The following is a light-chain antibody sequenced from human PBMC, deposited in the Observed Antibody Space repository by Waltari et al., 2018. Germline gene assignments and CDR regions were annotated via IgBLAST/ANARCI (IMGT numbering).Light chain of an antibody. Sequence: QSVLTQPPSASGTPGQGVTISCSGTSSNFGSNYVYWYQPLPRTAPKLLIYRNDQRPSGVPARFSGSKSGTSASLDISGLRSEDEADYHCATWDDNLSHWVFGGGTKMTVL. CDR2: RND. CDR1: SSNFGSNY. CDR3: ATWDDNLSHWV. J-gene: IGLJ3*02. V-gene: IGLV1-47*01.